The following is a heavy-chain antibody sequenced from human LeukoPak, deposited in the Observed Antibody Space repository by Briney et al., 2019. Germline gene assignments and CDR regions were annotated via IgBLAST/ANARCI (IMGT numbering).Heavy chain of an antibody. Sequence: GGSLRLSCAASGFTFSSYAMHWVRQAPGKGLEYVSATSSNGGSTYYANSVKGRFTISRDNSKNTLYLQMGSLRAEDMAVYYCASGMIAAAGTGGDYFDYWGQGTLVTVSS. CDR1: GFTFSSYA. CDR2: TSSNGGST. D-gene: IGHD6-13*01. J-gene: IGHJ4*02. CDR3: ASGMIAAAGTGGDYFDY. V-gene: IGHV3-64*01.